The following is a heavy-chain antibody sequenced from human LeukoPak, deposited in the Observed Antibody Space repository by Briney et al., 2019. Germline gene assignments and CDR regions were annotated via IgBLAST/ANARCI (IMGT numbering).Heavy chain of an antibody. CDR3: ARGSFWRGYYYYYYYMDA. V-gene: IGHV4-59*01. CDR1: GGSISSYY. D-gene: IGHD3-3*01. CDR2: IYYSGST. Sequence: SETLSLTCTVSGGSISSYYWSWIRQPPGKGLEWIGYIYYSGSTNYNPSLKSRVTISVDTSKNQFPLKLSSVTAADTAVYYCARGSFWRGYYYYYYYMDAWGKGTTVTVSS. J-gene: IGHJ6*03.